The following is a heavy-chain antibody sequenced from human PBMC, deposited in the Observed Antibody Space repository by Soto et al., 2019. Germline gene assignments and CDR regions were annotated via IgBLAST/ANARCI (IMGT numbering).Heavy chain of an antibody. CDR3: AILPLEYSSAYYYYGMDV. V-gene: IGHV3-48*03. Sequence: GGSLRLSCAASGFTFSSYEMNWVRQAPGKGLEWVSYISSSGSTIYYADSVKGRFTISRDNAKNSLYLQMNSLRAEDTAVYYCAILPLEYSSAYYYYGMDVWGQGTTVTV. CDR2: ISSSGSTI. J-gene: IGHJ6*02. CDR1: GFTFSSYE. D-gene: IGHD6-6*01.